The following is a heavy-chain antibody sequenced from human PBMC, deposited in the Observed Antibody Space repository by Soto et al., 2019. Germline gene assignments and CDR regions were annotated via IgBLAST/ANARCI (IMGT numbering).Heavy chain of an antibody. J-gene: IGHJ4*02. D-gene: IGHD3-3*01. Sequence: PGWSLRLSCASSVFTFSSYWMSWVRQAPGKGLEWVANIKQDGSEKYYVDSVKGRFTISRDNAKNSLYLQMNSLRAEDTAVYYCARDAYYDFWSGYYTFDYWGQGTLVTVSS. CDR3: ARDAYYDFWSGYYTFDY. CDR1: VFTFSSYW. CDR2: IKQDGSEK. V-gene: IGHV3-7*03.